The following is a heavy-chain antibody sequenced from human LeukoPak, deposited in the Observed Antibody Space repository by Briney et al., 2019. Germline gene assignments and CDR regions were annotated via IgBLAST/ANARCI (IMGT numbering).Heavy chain of an antibody. CDR1: GFTFSSYG. CDR3: AKDAGSGGSCYN. Sequence: GGSLRLSCAASGFTFSSYGMHWVRQAPGKGLEWVAVISYDGSNKYYADSVKGRFTISRVNSKNTLYLQMNSLRAEDTAVYYCAKDAGSGGSCYNWGQGTLVTVSS. J-gene: IGHJ4*02. CDR2: ISYDGSNK. D-gene: IGHD2-15*01. V-gene: IGHV3-30*18.